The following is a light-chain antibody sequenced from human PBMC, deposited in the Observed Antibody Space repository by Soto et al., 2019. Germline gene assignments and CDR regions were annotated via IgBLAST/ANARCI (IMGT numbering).Light chain of an antibody. CDR1: SSDVGAYNY. V-gene: IGLV2-14*01. CDR3: SSYTTTNTWV. J-gene: IGLJ3*02. Sequence: QSALTQPASVSGSPGQSITISCTGTSSDVGAYNYVSWCQQHPGKAPKLMIYDVSNRPSGVSNRFSGSKSGNTASLTISGLQAEDEADYYCSSYTTTNTWVFGGGTKLTVL. CDR2: DVS.